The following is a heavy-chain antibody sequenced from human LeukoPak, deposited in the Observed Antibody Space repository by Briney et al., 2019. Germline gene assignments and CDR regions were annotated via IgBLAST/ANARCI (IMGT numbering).Heavy chain of an antibody. V-gene: IGHV1-69*13. CDR1: GYTFTSYY. D-gene: IGHD3-22*01. Sequence: GASVKVSCKASGYTFTSYYMHWVRQAPGQGLEWMGGILPIFRTTNYAQKFQGRVTITADEGTSTAYMEMSSLRSEDPAVYYCARERSSGYNEIDNWGQGTLVTVSS. CDR2: ILPIFRTT. J-gene: IGHJ4*02. CDR3: ARERSSGYNEIDN.